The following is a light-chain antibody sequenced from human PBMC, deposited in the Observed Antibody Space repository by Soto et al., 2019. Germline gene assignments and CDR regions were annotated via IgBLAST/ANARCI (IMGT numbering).Light chain of an antibody. CDR3: QQYNNWPRT. V-gene: IGKV3-15*01. Sequence: EIVMTQSPATLSVSPGERATLSCRASQSVSSDLAWYHQKPGHAPRLLIYSASTRATGIPARFSGSGSGTEFTLTINSLQSEDFAVYYCQQYNNWPRTFGQGTKVEIK. CDR1: QSVSSD. CDR2: SAS. J-gene: IGKJ1*01.